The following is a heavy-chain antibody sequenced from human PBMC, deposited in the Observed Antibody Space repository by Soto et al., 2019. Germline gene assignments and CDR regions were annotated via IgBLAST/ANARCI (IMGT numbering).Heavy chain of an antibody. V-gene: IGHV4-31*03. J-gene: IGHJ4*02. CDR1: GGSISSGGYY. Sequence: QVQLQESGPGLVKPSQTLSLTCTVSGGSISSGGYYWSWIRQHPGKGLEWIGYIYYSGSTYYNYYXPXPXSXXTRSVDTSKNQFSLQLSSVTAADTAVYYCARTPLLWGQGTLVTVSS. D-gene: IGHD1-26*01. CDR3: ARTPLL. CDR2: IYYSGST.